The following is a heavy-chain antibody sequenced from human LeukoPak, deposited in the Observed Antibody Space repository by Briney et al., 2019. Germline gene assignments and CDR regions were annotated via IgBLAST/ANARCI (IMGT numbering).Heavy chain of an antibody. Sequence: SETLSLTCAVYGGSFSGYYWSWIRQPPGKGLEWIGEINHSGSTNYNPSLKSRVTISVDTSKNHFSLKLSSVTAADTAEYYCARDYYDSSGYHQHWGQGTLVTVSS. J-gene: IGHJ1*01. V-gene: IGHV4-34*01. CDR3: ARDYYDSSGYHQH. CDR2: INHSGST. D-gene: IGHD3-22*01. CDR1: GGSFSGYY.